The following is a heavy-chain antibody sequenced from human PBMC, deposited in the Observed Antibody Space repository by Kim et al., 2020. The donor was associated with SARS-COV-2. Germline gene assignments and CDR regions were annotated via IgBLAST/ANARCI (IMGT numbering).Heavy chain of an antibody. Sequence: GGSLRLSCTASGFTFGDYAMSWFRQAPGKGLEWVGFIRSKAYGGTTEYAASVKGRFTISRDDSKSIAYLQMNSLKTEDTAVYYCTRDQVGATIKVDYWGQGTLVTVSS. CDR2: IRSKAYGGTT. CDR1: GFTFGDYA. V-gene: IGHV3-49*03. CDR3: TRDQVGATIKVDY. J-gene: IGHJ4*02. D-gene: IGHD1-26*01.